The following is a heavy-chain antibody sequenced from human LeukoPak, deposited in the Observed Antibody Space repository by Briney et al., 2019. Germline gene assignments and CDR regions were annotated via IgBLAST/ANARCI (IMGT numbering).Heavy chain of an antibody. CDR1: GFTFSSYW. CDR2: INTDGSST. D-gene: IGHD3-10*01. V-gene: IGHV3-74*01. Sequence: GGSLRLSCAASGFTFSSYWMHWVRQAPGKGLVWVSRINTDGSSTSYADSVKGRFTISRDNSKNTLYLQMNSLRAEDTAVYYCARATGRTLVLWFGELLPNFDYWGQGTLVTVSS. CDR3: ARATGRTLVLWFGELLPNFDY. J-gene: IGHJ4*02.